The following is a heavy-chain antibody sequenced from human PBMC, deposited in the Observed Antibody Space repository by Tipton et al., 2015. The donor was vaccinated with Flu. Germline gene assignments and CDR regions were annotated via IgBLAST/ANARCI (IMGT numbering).Heavy chain of an antibody. J-gene: IGHJ4*02. CDR1: GYSISSRYY. CDR2: VYHGGTT. V-gene: IGHV4-38-2*02. D-gene: IGHD3-10*01. CDR3: ATTTYYYGSGSHDY. Sequence: TLSLTCTVSGYSISSRYYWGWIRQPPGKGLEWIGCVYHGGTTYYNPSLKSRVAISLDTFKNQFSLKLTSVTAVDTAVYYCATTTYYYGSGSHDYWGQGTLVTVSS.